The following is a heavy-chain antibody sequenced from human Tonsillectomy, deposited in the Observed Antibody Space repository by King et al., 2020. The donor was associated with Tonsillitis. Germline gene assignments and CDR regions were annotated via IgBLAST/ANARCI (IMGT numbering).Heavy chain of an antibody. CDR1: GYSFTSYW. J-gene: IGHJ4*02. D-gene: IGHD6-13*01. Sequence: VQLVESGAEVKKPGESLKISCKGSGYSFTSYWIGWVRQMPGKGLEWMGIIYPGDSDTRYSPSFQGQVTISADKSISTAYLQWSSLKASDTAMYYCARQSPYSSSWYGGIDYWGQGTLVTVSS. V-gene: IGHV5-51*01. CDR2: IYPGDSDT. CDR3: ARQSPYSSSWYGGIDY.